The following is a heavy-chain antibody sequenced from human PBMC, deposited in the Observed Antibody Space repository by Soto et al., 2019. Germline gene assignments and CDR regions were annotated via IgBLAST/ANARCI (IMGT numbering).Heavy chain of an antibody. Sequence: PSETLSLTCTVSGGSISSGGYYWSWIRQHPGKGLEWIGYIYYSGSTYYNPSLKSRVTISVDTSKNQFSLKLSSVTAADTAVYNCARSTMIVVAFDYWGQGTLVPVSP. V-gene: IGHV4-31*03. CDR3: ARSTMIVVAFDY. D-gene: IGHD3-22*01. CDR1: GGSISSGGYY. J-gene: IGHJ4*02. CDR2: IYYSGST.